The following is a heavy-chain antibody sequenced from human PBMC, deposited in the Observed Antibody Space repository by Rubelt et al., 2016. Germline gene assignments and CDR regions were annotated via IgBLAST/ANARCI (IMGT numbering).Heavy chain of an antibody. J-gene: IGHJ4*02. CDR3: ARVTGVYFDY. CDR2: INTDGST. V-gene: IGHV3-74*01. CDR1: RYW. D-gene: IGHD7-27*01. Sequence: RYWMHWVRQAPGKGLVWVSRINTDGSTSYADSVKGRFTISRDNAKNSLYLQMNSLRAEDTAVYYCARVTGVYFDYWGLGTLVTVSS.